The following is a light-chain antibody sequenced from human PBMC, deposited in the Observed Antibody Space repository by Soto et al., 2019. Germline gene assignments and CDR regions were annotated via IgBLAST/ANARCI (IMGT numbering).Light chain of an antibody. V-gene: IGKV3-15*01. CDR1: QSVSNN. CDR3: QQYNNWLRT. Sequence: EIVMTQSPATLYVSPGERATLSCRASQSVSNNLAWYQQKPGQAPRLLIYGASTRAAGIPARFSGSGSGTEFTLTISSLQSEDFAVYYCQQYNNWLRTIDQGTKVEIK. CDR2: GAS. J-gene: IGKJ1*01.